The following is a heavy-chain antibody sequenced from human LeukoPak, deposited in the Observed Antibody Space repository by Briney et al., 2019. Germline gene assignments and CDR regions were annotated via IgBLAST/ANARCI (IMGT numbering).Heavy chain of an antibody. CDR3: ARGDSCDY. J-gene: IGHJ4*02. CDR2: VSYDGSNK. V-gene: IGHV3-30*03. Sequence: GGSLRLSCAASGFTFSSYGMHWVRQAPGKGLEWVAVVSYDGSNKYYADSVKGRFTISRDNSKNTLYLQMNSLRAEDTAVYYCARGDSCDYWGQGTLVTVSS. CDR1: GFTFSSYG.